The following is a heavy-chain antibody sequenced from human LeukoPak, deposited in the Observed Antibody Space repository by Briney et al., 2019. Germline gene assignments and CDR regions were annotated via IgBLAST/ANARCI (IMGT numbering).Heavy chain of an antibody. CDR1: GGSFSGYY. Sequence: SETLSLTCAVYGGSFSGYYWSWIRQPPGKGLEWIGSIYYSGSTYYNPSLKSRVTMSVDTSKNQFSLKLSSATAADTAVYYCARDVAGLYFDYWGQGTLVTVSS. CDR3: ARDVAGLYFDY. D-gene: IGHD6-19*01. CDR2: IYYSGST. V-gene: IGHV4-34*11. J-gene: IGHJ4*02.